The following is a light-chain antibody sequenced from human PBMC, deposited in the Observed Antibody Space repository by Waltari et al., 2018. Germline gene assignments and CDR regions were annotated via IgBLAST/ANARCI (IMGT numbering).Light chain of an antibody. V-gene: IGKV1-39*01. CDR1: QTISNY. J-gene: IGKJ1*01. Sequence: IQMTQDPSSLSASVGDRVTMTCRASQTISNYLNWYQQKPREAPKLLIYAASTLQTGVPSRFRSTGSGTEFTLTISGLQPEDSATYFCQQGYNSPTFGQGTRVEIK. CDR3: QQGYNSPT. CDR2: AAS.